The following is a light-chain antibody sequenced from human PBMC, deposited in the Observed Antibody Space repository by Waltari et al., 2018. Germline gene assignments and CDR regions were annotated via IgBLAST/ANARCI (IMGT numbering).Light chain of an antibody. CDR2: DNN. Sequence: QSVLTQPPSVSAAPGQKVTISCSGNSSNIGNYYVSWYHHVPGATPKLLIFDNNQRPSGIPDRFSASKSGTSATLGITGLQIGDEADYYCATWDNSLREVVFGGGTKLTVL. CDR1: SSNIGNYY. CDR3: ATWDNSLREVV. V-gene: IGLV1-51*01. J-gene: IGLJ2*01.